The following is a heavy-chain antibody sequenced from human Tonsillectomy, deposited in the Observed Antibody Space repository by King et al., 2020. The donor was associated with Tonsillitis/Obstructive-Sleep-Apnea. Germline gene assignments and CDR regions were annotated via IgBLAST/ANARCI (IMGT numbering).Heavy chain of an antibody. V-gene: IGHV4-4*02. CDR1: GGSISSSNW. CDR2: INHSGST. CDR3: ARGSGYDAFDY. J-gene: IGHJ4*02. D-gene: IGHD5-12*01. Sequence: MQLQESGPGLVKPSGTLSLTCAVSGGSISSSNWWSWVRQPPGKGLEWIGEINHSGSTDYNPSLKSRVSISVDKSKNHFSLKVNSVTAADTAVYYCARGSGYDAFDYWGQGTLVIVSS.